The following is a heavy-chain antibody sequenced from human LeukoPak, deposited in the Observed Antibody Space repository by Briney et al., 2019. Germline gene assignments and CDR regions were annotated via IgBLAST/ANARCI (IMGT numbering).Heavy chain of an antibody. CDR3: AREIGSTSDY. CDR1: GGSIGSYY. V-gene: IGHV4-59*01. CDR2: IYYSGST. Sequence: PSETLSLTCTVSGGSIGSYYWSWIRQPPGKGLEWIGYIYYSGSTNYNPSLKSRVTISVDTSKNQFSLKLSSVTAADTAVYYCAREIGSTSDYWGQGTLVTVSS. D-gene: IGHD1-26*01. J-gene: IGHJ4*02.